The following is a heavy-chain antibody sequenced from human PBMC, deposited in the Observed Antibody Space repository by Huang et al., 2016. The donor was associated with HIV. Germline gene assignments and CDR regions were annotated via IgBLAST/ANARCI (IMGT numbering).Heavy chain of an antibody. D-gene: IGHD3-22*01. CDR2: ISVSGGSST. Sequence: EVQLLESGGGLVQPGGSLRLSCAASGFTFSSYAMNWVRQAPGKGLEWVTAISVSGGSSTFDAKSVKGRFSISRENSKNTVYLEMNRLRAEDTAIYYCVKDRGFYFDSSGYYYFDYWGQGTLVTVSS. CDR1: GFTFSSYA. V-gene: IGHV3-23*01. J-gene: IGHJ4*02. CDR3: VKDRGFYFDSSGYYYFDY.